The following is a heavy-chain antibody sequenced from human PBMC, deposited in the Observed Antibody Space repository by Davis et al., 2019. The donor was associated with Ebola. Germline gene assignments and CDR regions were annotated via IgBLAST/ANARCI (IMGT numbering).Heavy chain of an antibody. J-gene: IGHJ4*02. D-gene: IGHD6-19*01. V-gene: IGHV3-53*05. CDR2: IYDQST. Sequence: AGSLRLSCTASGFTVSSTHMSWVRQAPGKGLEWVSVIYDQSTAYADSVRGRFIISRDKSNNTLYLEMNSLRVDDTAVYYCATTQWLREFDNWGQGTLVTVSS. CDR3: ATTQWLREFDN. CDR1: GFTVSSTH.